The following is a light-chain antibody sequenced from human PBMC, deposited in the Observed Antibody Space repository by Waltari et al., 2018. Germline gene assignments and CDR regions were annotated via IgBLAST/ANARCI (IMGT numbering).Light chain of an antibody. CDR3: QQYSSFST. J-gene: IGKJ2*01. V-gene: IGKV1-5*03. CDR2: MAS. Sequence: DIQMTQSPSTLSASVGDRVTITCRASQNVGTWLAWYQQKPGKAPKLLIYMASSLESGVPSRFSGRGSGTEFTLTISSLQPDDFATYSCQQYSSFSTFGQGTKV. CDR1: QNVGTW.